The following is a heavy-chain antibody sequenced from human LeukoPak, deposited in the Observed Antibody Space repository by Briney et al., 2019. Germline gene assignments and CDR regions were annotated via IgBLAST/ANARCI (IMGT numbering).Heavy chain of an antibody. CDR1: GYTFTGYY. CDR2: INPNSGGT. Sequence: ASVKVSCKASGYTFTGYYMHWVRQAPGQGLEWMGWINPNSGGTNYAQEFQGRVTMTRDTSISTAYMELSRLRSDDTAVYYCASIYGSGNDFDYWGQGTLVTVSS. CDR3: ASIYGSGNDFDY. V-gene: IGHV1-2*02. D-gene: IGHD3-10*01. J-gene: IGHJ4*02.